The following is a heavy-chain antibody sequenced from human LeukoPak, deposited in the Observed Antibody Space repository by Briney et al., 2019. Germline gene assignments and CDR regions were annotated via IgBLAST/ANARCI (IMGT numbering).Heavy chain of an antibody. D-gene: IGHD3-16*01. Sequence: PGGPLSLSCAASGFTFSSYWMNWAGKAPGKGLEWVASINHNGNVNYYVDSVKGRFTISRDNAKNSLYLQMSNLRAEDTAVYFCARGGGLDVWGQGATVTVSS. V-gene: IGHV3-7*03. CDR1: GFTFSSYW. CDR3: ARGGGLDV. CDR2: INHNGNVN. J-gene: IGHJ6*02.